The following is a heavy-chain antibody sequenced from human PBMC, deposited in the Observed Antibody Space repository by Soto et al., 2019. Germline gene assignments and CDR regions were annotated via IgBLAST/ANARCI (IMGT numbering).Heavy chain of an antibody. V-gene: IGHV4-59*01. CDR3: ARGQLWKNYYYYGMDV. D-gene: IGHD5-18*01. CDR1: GGSISSYY. CDR2: IYYSGST. J-gene: IGHJ6*02. Sequence: LSLTCTVSGGSISSYYWSWIRQPPGKGLEWIGYIYYSGSTNYNPSLKSRVTISVDTSKNQFSLKLSSVTAADTAVYYCARGQLWKNYYYYGMDVWGQGTTVTVPS.